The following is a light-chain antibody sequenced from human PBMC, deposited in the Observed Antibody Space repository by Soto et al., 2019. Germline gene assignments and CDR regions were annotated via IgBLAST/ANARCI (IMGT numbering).Light chain of an antibody. CDR2: GAS. Sequence: EIVSTQSPATLSVSPGERATLSCRASQSVSSNLAWYQQKPGQAPRLLIYGASTRATGIPARFSGSGSGTEFTLTISSLQSDDFATYYCQQYNSDWNTFGQGTRLET. CDR3: QQYNSDWNT. V-gene: IGKV3-15*01. CDR1: QSVSSN. J-gene: IGKJ5*01.